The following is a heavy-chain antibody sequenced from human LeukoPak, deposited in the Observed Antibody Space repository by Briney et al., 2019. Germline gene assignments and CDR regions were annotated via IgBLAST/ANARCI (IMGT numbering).Heavy chain of an antibody. CDR1: GFTFSRNG. CDR3: ARERYYYGSGSYNWFDP. Sequence: GGSLRLSCAASGFTFSRNGMTWVRQAPGKGLEWVSAISGSGGNTYYADSVKGRFTISRDNAKNSLYLQMNGLRAEDTAVYYCARERYYYGSGSYNWFDPWGQGTLVTVSS. D-gene: IGHD3-10*01. V-gene: IGHV3-23*01. J-gene: IGHJ5*02. CDR2: ISGSGGNT.